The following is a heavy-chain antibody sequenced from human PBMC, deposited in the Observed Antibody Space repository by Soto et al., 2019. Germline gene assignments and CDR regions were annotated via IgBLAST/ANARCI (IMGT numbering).Heavy chain of an antibody. Sequence: KTSETLSLTCTVSGGSISSYYWSWIRQPPGKGLEWIGYIYYSGSTNYNPSLKSRVTISVDTSKNQFSLKLSSVTAADTAVYYCARPQRGYSYGPMDVWGKGTTVTVSS. CDR2: IYYSGST. CDR3: ARPQRGYSYGPMDV. J-gene: IGHJ6*03. D-gene: IGHD5-18*01. CDR1: GGSISSYY. V-gene: IGHV4-59*01.